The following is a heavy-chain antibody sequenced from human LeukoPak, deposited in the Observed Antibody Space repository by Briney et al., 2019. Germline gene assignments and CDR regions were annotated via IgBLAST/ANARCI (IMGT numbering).Heavy chain of an antibody. Sequence: PGGSLRLSCAASGFTFSSYAMHWVRQAPGKGLEWVAVISYDGSNKYYADSVKGRFTISRDNSKNTLYLQMNSLRAEDTAVYYCASGYSSGWYYFDYWGQGTLVTVSS. D-gene: IGHD6-19*01. CDR3: ASGYSSGWYYFDY. J-gene: IGHJ4*02. V-gene: IGHV3-30-3*01. CDR1: GFTFSSYA. CDR2: ISYDGSNK.